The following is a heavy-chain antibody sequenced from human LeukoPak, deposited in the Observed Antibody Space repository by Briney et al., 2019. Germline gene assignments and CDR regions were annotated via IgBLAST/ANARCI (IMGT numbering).Heavy chain of an antibody. V-gene: IGHV3-21*01. D-gene: IGHD1-26*01. CDR2: ISSSGSYI. J-gene: IGHJ4*02. Sequence: GGSLRLSCAASGFTLSSYAMSWVRQAPGKGLEWVSSISSSGSYIFHADSVKGRFTISRDNAQNSLYLQMNSLRAEDTAVYYCARSSGSYFDYWGQGTLVTVSS. CDR3: ARSSGSYFDY. CDR1: GFTLSSYA.